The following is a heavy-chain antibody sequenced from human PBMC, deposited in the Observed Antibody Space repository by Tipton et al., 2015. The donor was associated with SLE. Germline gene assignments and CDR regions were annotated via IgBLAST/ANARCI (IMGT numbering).Heavy chain of an antibody. CDR1: GFTFSSYC. CDR2: INSDGSSV. D-gene: IGHD6-19*01. Sequence: SLRLSCAASGFTFSSYCMHWVRQVPGKGLVWVSRINSDGSSVSHADSVKGRFTLSRDNARNTLYLQMNSLRAEDTAVYYCARGGVAGIIGPDYWGQGTLVTVSS. CDR3: ARGGVAGIIGPDY. V-gene: IGHV3-74*01. J-gene: IGHJ4*02.